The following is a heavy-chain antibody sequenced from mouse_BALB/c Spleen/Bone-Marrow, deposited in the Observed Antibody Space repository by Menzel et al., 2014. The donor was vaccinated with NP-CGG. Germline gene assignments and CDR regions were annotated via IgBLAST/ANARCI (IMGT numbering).Heavy chain of an antibody. V-gene: IGHV14-3*02. CDR3: ANYYYGSSLFAY. D-gene: IGHD1-1*01. CDR1: GFNIKDTY. Sequence: VHVKQSGAELAKPGASVKLSCTASGFNIKDTYMHWVRQRPEQGLEWIGRIDPANGNTKYDPKFQGKATITADTSSNTAYLQPSSLTSEDTAVYYCANYYYGSSLFAYWGQGTLVTVSA. CDR2: IDPANGNT. J-gene: IGHJ3*01.